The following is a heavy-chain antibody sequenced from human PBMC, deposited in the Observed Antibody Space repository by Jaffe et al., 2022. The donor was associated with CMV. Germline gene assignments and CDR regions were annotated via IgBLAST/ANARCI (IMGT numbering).Heavy chain of an antibody. CDR2: INPSGGST. J-gene: IGHJ4*02. D-gene: IGHD3-22*01. CDR3: ARGQPWAGIYYYDSKAEWDLASDY. V-gene: IGHV1-46*01. CDR1: GYTFTSYY. Sequence: QVQLVQSGAEVKKPGASVKVSCKASGYTFTSYYMHWVRQAPGQGLEWMGIINPSGGSTSYAQKFQGRVTMTRDTSTSTVYMELSSLRSEDTAVYYCARGQPWAGIYYYDSKAEWDLASDYWGQGTLVTVSS.